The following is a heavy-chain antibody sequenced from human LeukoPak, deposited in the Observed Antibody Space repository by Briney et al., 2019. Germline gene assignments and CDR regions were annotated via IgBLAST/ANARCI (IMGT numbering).Heavy chain of an antibody. CDR1: GGSISSYY. Sequence: PSETLSLTCTVSGGSISSYYWSWIRQPPGKGLEWIGYIYYSGSTNYNPSLKSRVTISVGTSKNQFSLKLSSVTAADTAVYYCARDIAVAGINWFDPWGQGTLVTVSS. D-gene: IGHD6-19*01. J-gene: IGHJ5*02. CDR2: IYYSGST. CDR3: ARDIAVAGINWFDP. V-gene: IGHV4-59*12.